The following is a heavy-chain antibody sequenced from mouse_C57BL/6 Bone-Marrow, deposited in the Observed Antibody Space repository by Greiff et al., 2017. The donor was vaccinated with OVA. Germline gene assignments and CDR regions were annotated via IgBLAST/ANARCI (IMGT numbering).Heavy chain of an antibody. CDR3: ARDPRAMDY. V-gene: IGHV1-42*01. J-gene: IGHJ4*01. Sequence: EVQLQQSGPELVKPGASVKISCKASGYSFTGYYMHWVKQSPEKSLEWIGEINPSTGGTNYNQKFKAKATLTVDKSSSTASMQLMRRTSEDSAVYYCARDPRAMDYWGQGTSVTVSS. CDR1: GYSFTGYY. D-gene: IGHD3-1*01. CDR2: INPSTGGT.